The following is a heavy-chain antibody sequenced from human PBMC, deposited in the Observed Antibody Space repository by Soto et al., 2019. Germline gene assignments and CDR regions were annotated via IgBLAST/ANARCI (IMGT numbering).Heavy chain of an antibody. Sequence: QVQLVESGGGVVQPGRSLRLSCAASGFTFRTYGIHWVRQAPGKGLEWVALISKDGTSTYYPDSVRGRFTTSRDNSQNKVFLQMNSLRPEDTAIYFCARGTDYADLGNAEYFHPWGQGTLVTVSS. D-gene: IGHD4-17*01. V-gene: IGHV3-30*03. J-gene: IGHJ1*01. CDR1: GFTFRTYG. CDR3: ARGTDYADLGNAEYFHP. CDR2: ISKDGTST.